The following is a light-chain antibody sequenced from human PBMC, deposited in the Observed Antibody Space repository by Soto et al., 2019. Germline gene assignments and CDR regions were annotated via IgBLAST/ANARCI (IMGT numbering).Light chain of an antibody. CDR3: QQYNNYPWT. CDR1: QNLNNW. Sequence: DIQMTQSPSTLSASVGDRVTITCRASQNLNNWLAWFQQKPGKAPTLLIYKASGLESGVPSRFSGSGSGTEFTFTISSLQPDDSSTYYCQQYNNYPWTFGQGTKVEIK. CDR2: KAS. V-gene: IGKV1-5*03. J-gene: IGKJ1*01.